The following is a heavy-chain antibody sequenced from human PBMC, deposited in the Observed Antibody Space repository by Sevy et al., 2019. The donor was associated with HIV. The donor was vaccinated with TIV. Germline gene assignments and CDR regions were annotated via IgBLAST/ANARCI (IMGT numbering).Heavy chain of an antibody. CDR3: ARGQRVDSWGSYFDY. CDR2: ISYDGSNK. J-gene: IGHJ4*02. Sequence: GVSLRLSCAASGFTFSSYAMHWVRQAPGKGLEWVAVISYDGSNKYYADSVKGRFTISRDNSKNTLYLQMNSLRAEDTAVYYCARGQRVDSWGSYFDYWGQGTLVTVSS. V-gene: IGHV3-30-3*01. D-gene: IGHD3-16*01. CDR1: GFTFSSYA.